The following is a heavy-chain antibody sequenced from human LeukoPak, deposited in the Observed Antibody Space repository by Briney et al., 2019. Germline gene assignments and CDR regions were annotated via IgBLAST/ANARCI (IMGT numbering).Heavy chain of an antibody. Sequence: SETLSLTCTVSGCSISSSSYYWGWVRQPPGKGLEWIGSIYYSGSTYYNPSLKSRVTISVDTSKNQFSLKLSSVTAADTAVYYCARSLMIVVAVDAFDIWGQGTMVTVSS. CDR1: GCSISSSSYY. V-gene: IGHV4-39*07. CDR3: ARSLMIVVAVDAFDI. CDR2: IYYSGST. D-gene: IGHD3-22*01. J-gene: IGHJ3*02.